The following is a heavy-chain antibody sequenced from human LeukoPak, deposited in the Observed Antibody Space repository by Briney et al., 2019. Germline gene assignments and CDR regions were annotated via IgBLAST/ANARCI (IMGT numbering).Heavy chain of an antibody. D-gene: IGHD6-19*01. CDR3: ARAGYSSGWYYFRSILDY. J-gene: IGHJ4*02. CDR1: GFTFSNYA. V-gene: IGHV3-30*14. Sequence: GGSLRLSCAASGFTFSNYAIHWVRQAPGKGLEWVAVISYDGSNKYYADSVKGRFTISRDNSKNTLYLQMNSLRAEDTAVYYRARAGYSSGWYYFRSILDYWGQGTLVTVSS. CDR2: ISYDGSNK.